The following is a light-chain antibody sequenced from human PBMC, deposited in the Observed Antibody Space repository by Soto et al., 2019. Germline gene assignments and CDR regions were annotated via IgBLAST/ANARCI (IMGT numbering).Light chain of an antibody. Sequence: DIKMSQSPSSLSASVGDRVTMTCRASQSISSYLNWYHQKPGKAPKLLIHTASSLQSGVPSRFSGSGSGTDFTLTISSLQPEDFATYYCQQSYSTPRTFGGGTKVDI. CDR1: QSISSY. J-gene: IGKJ4*01. CDR3: QQSYSTPRT. CDR2: TAS. V-gene: IGKV1-39*01.